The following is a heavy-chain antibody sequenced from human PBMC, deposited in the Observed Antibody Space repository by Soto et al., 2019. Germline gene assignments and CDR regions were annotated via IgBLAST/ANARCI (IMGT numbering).Heavy chain of an antibody. Sequence: QVQLVQSWAEVKKPVASVKVSCKASGYTFTSYDINWVRQATGQGLEWMGWMNPNSGNTGYAQKFQGRVTMTRNTSISTAYMELSSLRSEDTAVYYCARVGSYYDFWSGYYRGTYYYYYYGMDVWGQGTTVTVSS. CDR2: MNPNSGNT. CDR3: ARVGSYYDFWSGYYRGTYYYYYYGMDV. CDR1: GYTFTSYD. J-gene: IGHJ6*02. D-gene: IGHD3-3*01. V-gene: IGHV1-8*01.